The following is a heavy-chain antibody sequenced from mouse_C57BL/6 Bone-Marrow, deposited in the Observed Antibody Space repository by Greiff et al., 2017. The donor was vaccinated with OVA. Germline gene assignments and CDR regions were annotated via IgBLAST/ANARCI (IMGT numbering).Heavy chain of an antibody. CDR2: ISSGGSYT. CDR3: ARRVYSIPYAMDD. CDR1: GFTFSSYG. V-gene: IGHV5-6*02. D-gene: IGHD2-5*01. Sequence: EVKLMESGGDLVKPGGSLKLSCAASGFTFSSYGMSWVRQTPDKRLEWVATISSGGSYTYYPDSVKGRFPISRDNAKNTLYLQMSSLKSEDTAMYYCARRVYSIPYAMDDRGKGISVTFA. J-gene: IGHJ4*01.